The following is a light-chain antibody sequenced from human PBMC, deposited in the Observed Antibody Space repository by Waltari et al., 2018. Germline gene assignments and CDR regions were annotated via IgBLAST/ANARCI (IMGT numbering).Light chain of an antibody. V-gene: IGKV3-20*01. CDR2: GAS. J-gene: IGKJ1*01. CDR3: QQDGSSPRT. Sequence: EMVLTQSPVTLSLSPGERATLSSRASQSVSSSYLAWYQQKPGQAPKLLIYGASSRATGIPDRFSGSGSGTDFTLTISRLEPEDSAVYYCQQDGSSPRTFGQGTKVEIK. CDR1: QSVSSSY.